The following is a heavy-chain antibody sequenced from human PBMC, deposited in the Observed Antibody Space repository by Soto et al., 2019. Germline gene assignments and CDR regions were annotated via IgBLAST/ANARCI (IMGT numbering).Heavy chain of an antibody. V-gene: IGHV3-30-3*01. Sequence: GGSLRLSCAASGFTFSSYAMHWVRQAPGKGLEWVAVISYDGSNKYYTDSVKGRFTISRDNSKNTLYLQMNGLRAEDTAVYYCARSSSWGNHDAFDIWGQGTMVTVS. J-gene: IGHJ3*02. CDR3: ARSSSWGNHDAFDI. D-gene: IGHD2-2*01. CDR2: ISYDGSNK. CDR1: GFTFSSYA.